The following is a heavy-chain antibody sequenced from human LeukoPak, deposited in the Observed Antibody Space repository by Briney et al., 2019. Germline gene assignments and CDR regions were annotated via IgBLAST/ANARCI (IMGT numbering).Heavy chain of an antibody. D-gene: IGHD6-19*01. CDR1: GGSFSGYY. CDR2: INHSGST. Sequence: SETLSLTCAAYGGSFSGYYWSWIRQPPGKGLEWIGEINHSGSTNYNPSLKSRVTISVDTSKNQFSLKLSSVTAADTAVYYCARNPRSGWYGNWFDPWGQGTLVTVSS. V-gene: IGHV4-34*01. J-gene: IGHJ5*02. CDR3: ARNPRSGWYGNWFDP.